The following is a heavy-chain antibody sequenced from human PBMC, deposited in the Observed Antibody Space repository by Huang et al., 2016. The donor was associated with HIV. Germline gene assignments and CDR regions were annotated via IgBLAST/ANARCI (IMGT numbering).Heavy chain of an antibody. CDR1: GFTFRSYW. D-gene: IGHD2-15*01. CDR2: INQDESEK. J-gene: IGHJ4*02. V-gene: IGHV3-7*03. CDR3: ARRMDLDY. Sequence: QLVESGGGLVQPGGSLRLSCAASGFTFRSYWMSWVRQAPGKGLEWVANINQDESEKYYLDSVKGRFTISRDNAKASLYLQLNNLRVEDTGIYYCARRMDLDYWGQGILLTVSS.